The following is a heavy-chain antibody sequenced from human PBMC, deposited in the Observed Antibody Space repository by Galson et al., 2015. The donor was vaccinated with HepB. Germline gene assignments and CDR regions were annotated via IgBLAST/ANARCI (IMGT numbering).Heavy chain of an antibody. J-gene: IGHJ5*02. D-gene: IGHD4-11*01. CDR2: ISSSSSYI. CDR1: GFTFSSYS. V-gene: IGHV3-21*01. CDR3: ASWNRGLMTTVTTDWFDP. Sequence: SLRLSCAASGFTFSSYSMNWVRQAPGKGLEWVSSISSSSSYIYYADSVKGRFTISRDNAKNSLYLQMNSLRAEDTAVYYCASWNRGLMTTVTTDWFDPWGQGTLVTVSS.